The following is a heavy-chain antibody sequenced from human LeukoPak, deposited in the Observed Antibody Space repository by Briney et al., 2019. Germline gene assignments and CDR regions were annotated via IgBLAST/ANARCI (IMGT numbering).Heavy chain of an antibody. V-gene: IGHV3-23*01. J-gene: IGHJ5*02. CDR3: AKDRELLWNYWFDP. Sequence: GGSLRLSCAASGFTFSGYWMHWVRQAPGKGLVWDSAISGSGGSTYYADSVKGRFTISRDNSKNTLYLQMTSLRAEDTAVYYCAKDRELLWNYWFDPWGQGTLVTVSS. D-gene: IGHD3-10*01. CDR1: GFTFSGYW. CDR2: ISGSGGST.